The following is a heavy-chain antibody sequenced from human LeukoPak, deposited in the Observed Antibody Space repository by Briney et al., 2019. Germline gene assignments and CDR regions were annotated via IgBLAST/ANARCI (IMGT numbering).Heavy chain of an antibody. D-gene: IGHD3-22*01. CDR3: ARGVGSGYTDY. J-gene: IGHJ4*02. CDR2: ISYSGNT. Sequence: SETLSLTCAVYGGSFSNYYWTWIRQPPGKGLEWIGFISYSGNTNYNPSLKSRVTISLDTSKNQFSLKLISVTAVDTAVYYCARGVGSGYTDYWGQGALVTVSS. CDR1: GGSFSNYY. V-gene: IGHV4-59*01.